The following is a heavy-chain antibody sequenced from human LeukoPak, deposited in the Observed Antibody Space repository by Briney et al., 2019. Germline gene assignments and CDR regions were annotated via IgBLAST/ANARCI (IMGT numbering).Heavy chain of an antibody. D-gene: IGHD3-3*01. CDR3: TRAYWIGFHFDS. J-gene: IGHJ4*02. CDR2: IYYSGTT. V-gene: IGHV4-30-4*01. Sequence: PSETLSLTCSVSGGSIGSGDYFWTWIRQPPGKGLEYIGYIYYSGTTYYNPSLKSRITMSVDMSANQFSLRLTSVSAADTAVYYCTRAYWIGFHFDSWGQGILVSVSS. CDR1: GGSIGSGDYF.